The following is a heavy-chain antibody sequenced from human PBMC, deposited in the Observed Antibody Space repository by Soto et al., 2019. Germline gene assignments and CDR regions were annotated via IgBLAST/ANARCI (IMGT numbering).Heavy chain of an antibody. J-gene: IGHJ4*02. V-gene: IGHV3-66*01. Sequence: GGSLRLSCAASGFTVSSNYMSWVRQAPGKGLEWVSVIYSGGSTYYADSVKGRFTISRDNSKNTLYLQMNSLRAEDTAVYYCARDVLGYSGYDSTDYWGQGTLVTVSS. CDR3: ARDVLGYSGYDSTDY. D-gene: IGHD5-12*01. CDR1: GFTVSSNY. CDR2: IYSGGST.